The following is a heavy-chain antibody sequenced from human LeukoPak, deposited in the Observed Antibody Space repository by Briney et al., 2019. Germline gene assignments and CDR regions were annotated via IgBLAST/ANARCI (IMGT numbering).Heavy chain of an antibody. Sequence: ASVKVSCKASGCTFTSYGISWVRQAPGQGLEWMGWISAYNGNTNYAQKLQGRVTMTTDTSKTIAYMELRSLRSDDTAVYFCANVAKGRYFFYYMDVWGKGTTVTVS. CDR3: ANVAKGRYFFYYMDV. J-gene: IGHJ6*03. V-gene: IGHV1-18*01. CDR1: GCTFTSYG. CDR2: ISAYNGNT. D-gene: IGHD5-12*01.